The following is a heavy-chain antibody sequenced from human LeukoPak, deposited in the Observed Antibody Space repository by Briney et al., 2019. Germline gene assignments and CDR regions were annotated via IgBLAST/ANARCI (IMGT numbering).Heavy chain of an antibody. CDR3: ARAGRKYAFDY. V-gene: IGHV1-8*01. Sequence: ASVKVPCKASGYSFTSHDINWVRQATGQGLEWMGWMNPNSGNTGYAQKFQGRVTMTTDTSMKTAYIELSSLRSEDTAVYYCARAGRKYAFDYWGQGTLVTVSS. J-gene: IGHJ4*02. CDR2: MNPNSGNT. CDR1: GYSFTSHD.